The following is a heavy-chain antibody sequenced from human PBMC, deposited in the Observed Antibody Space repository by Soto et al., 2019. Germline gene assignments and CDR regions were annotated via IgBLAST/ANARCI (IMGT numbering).Heavy chain of an antibody. Sequence: QVTVKESGPVLVKPTETLTLTCTVSGFSLSNAGLGVSWIRQPPGKALEWLAHIFSNDEKSYITSLKSRLTICKDTSKSQVVLTMTNMDPVDTATYYCASTYSTSWYWFDPWGQGTLVTVSS. CDR1: GFSLSNAGLG. V-gene: IGHV2-26*04. CDR2: IFSNDEK. D-gene: IGHD6-13*01. CDR3: ASTYSTSWYWFDP. J-gene: IGHJ5*02.